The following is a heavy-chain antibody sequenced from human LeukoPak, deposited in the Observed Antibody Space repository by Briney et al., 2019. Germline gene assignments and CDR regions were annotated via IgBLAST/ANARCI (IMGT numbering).Heavy chain of an antibody. Sequence: PGGSLRLSCAASGFTFDDYGMSWVRQAPGKGLEWVSGINLSGSSRGYADSVKGRFTISRDSAKKFLYLQMNTLRVEGTALYYCARVDRSADYSLDYWGQGSLVTVSS. CDR2: INLSGSSR. J-gene: IGHJ4*02. V-gene: IGHV3-20*04. CDR3: ARVDRSADYSLDY. D-gene: IGHD3-22*01. CDR1: GFTFDDYG.